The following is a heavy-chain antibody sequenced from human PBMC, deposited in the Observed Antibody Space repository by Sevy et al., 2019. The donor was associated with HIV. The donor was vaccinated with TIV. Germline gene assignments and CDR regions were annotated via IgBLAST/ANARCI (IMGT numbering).Heavy chain of an antibody. Sequence: GGSLRLSCSASGFTFSSYAMHWVRQAPGKGLEYVSAISSNGGSTYYADSVKGRFTISRDNSKNTLYLQMSSLRAEDTAVYYCVKGGGYMVQGVIIYDYYYYGMDVWGQGTTVTVSS. J-gene: IGHJ6*02. CDR1: GFTFSSYA. V-gene: IGHV3-64D*06. D-gene: IGHD3-10*01. CDR2: ISSNGGST. CDR3: VKGGGYMVQGVIIYDYYYYGMDV.